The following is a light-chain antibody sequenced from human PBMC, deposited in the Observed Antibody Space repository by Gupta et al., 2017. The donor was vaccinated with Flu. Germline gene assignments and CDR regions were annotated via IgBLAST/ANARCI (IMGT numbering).Light chain of an antibody. Sequence: DIQMTQSPSSVSAYVGDRVTITCRASQGLSSWLAWYQQKPGRAPKLLIFGASTLQSGVPVRFSGSGSETEFTLTISSLQPEDSATYFCQQTRRFPLTFGGGTKVEIK. CDR1: QGLSSW. J-gene: IGKJ4*01. CDR2: GAS. V-gene: IGKV1-12*01. CDR3: QQTRRFPLT.